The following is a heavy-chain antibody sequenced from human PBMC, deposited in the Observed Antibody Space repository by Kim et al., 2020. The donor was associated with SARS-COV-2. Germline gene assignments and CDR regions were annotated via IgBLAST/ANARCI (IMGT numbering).Heavy chain of an antibody. V-gene: IGHV3-23*01. CDR2: ISYSDGSI. D-gene: IGHD3-22*01. CDR1: GFSFSSFA. J-gene: IGHJ4*02. CDR3: AKGGLFSSSSQRRFDY. Sequence: GGSLRLSCAASGFSFSSFAMGWVRQAPGKGLEWVSSISYSDGSIYYADSVKGRFTISRDNSKNTLYLQMSSLRADDTAVYYCAKGGLFSSSSQRRFDYWGQGTLVTVSS.